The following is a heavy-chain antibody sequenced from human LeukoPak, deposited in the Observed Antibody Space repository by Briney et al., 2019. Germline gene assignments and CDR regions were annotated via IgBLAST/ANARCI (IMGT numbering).Heavy chain of an antibody. V-gene: IGHV1-8*01. D-gene: IGHD3-10*02. CDR3: ARTLNVRGKSSYYGMDV. CDR2: MNPNSGNT. Sequence: ASVKVSCKASGYTFTSYDINWVRQATGQGLEWMGWMNPNSGNTGYAQKFQGRVTMTRNTSISTAYMELSSLRSEDTAVYYCARTLNVRGKSSYYGMDVWGQGTTVAVSS. CDR1: GYTFTSYD. J-gene: IGHJ6*02.